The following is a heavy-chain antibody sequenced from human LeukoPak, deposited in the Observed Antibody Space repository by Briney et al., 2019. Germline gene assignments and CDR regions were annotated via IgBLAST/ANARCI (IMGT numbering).Heavy chain of an antibody. Sequence: GESLRLSCAASGFTFTSYALTWVRQAPGKGLEWVSAVSGSGGSTYYADSVKGRFTISRDNSKNTLYLQMNSLRAEDTAVYYCANLLGTGPRDWFDPWGQGTLVTVSS. D-gene: IGHD1/OR15-1a*01. CDR3: ANLLGTGPRDWFDP. V-gene: IGHV3-23*01. CDR1: GFTFTSYA. J-gene: IGHJ5*02. CDR2: VSGSGGST.